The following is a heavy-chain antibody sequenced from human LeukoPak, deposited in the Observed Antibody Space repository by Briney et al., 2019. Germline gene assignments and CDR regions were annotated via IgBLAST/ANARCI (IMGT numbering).Heavy chain of an antibody. CDR2: IYSGGST. V-gene: IGHV3-66*01. CDR3: AATITTDWYYFDY. J-gene: IGHJ4*02. Sequence: GGSLRLSCAASGFTVSSNYMSWVRQAPGKGLEWVSVIYSGGSTYYADSVKGRFTISRDNSKNTLYLQMNSLRAEDTSVYYCAATITTDWYYFDYWGQGNMVTVSS. CDR1: GFTVSSNY. D-gene: IGHD4-11*01.